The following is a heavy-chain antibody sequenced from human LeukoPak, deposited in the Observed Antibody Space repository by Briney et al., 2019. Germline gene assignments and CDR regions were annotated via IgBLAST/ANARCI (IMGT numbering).Heavy chain of an antibody. CDR1: GGSISTYY. J-gene: IGHJ4*02. D-gene: IGHD6-6*01. CDR3: AREGSMTARPFVSIDY. CDR2: IHTSGNT. V-gene: IGHV4-4*07. Sequence: SETLSLTCTISGGSISTYYWSWIRQPAGKGLQWIGRIHTSGNTDYNPSLKSRVTMSVDTSKNQFSLKLSSETAADTAVYYCAREGSMTARPFVSIDYWGQGTLVTISS.